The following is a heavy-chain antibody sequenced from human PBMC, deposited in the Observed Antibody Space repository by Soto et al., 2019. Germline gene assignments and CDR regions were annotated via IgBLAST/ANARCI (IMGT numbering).Heavy chain of an antibody. Sequence: EVQLLQSGGGLVQPGGSLRLSCAASGFTFSSYAMSWVRQAPGKGLEWVSAISGSGGKTYYADSVKGRFAISRDNSKNTLYLQMNSLRAEATDVYYCAKEENPLRYFDWLPPDYWGQGTLVTVSS. CDR1: GFTFSSYA. CDR3: AKEENPLRYFDWLPPDY. CDR2: ISGSGGKT. J-gene: IGHJ4*02. D-gene: IGHD3-9*01. V-gene: IGHV3-23*01.